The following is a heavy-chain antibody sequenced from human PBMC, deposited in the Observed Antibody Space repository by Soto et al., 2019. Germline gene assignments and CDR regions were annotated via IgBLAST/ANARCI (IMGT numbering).Heavy chain of an antibody. CDR3: ARDPYYDLLTGYYYGMDV. Sequence: QVQLVESGGDLVKPGGSLRLSCAASGFTFSDYYMSWIRQAPGKGLEWVSYISSSSSYTNYADSVKGRFTVSRDNAKNSLYLQMNSLRAEDTAVYFCARDPYYDLLTGYYYGMDVWGQGTTVTVSS. D-gene: IGHD3-9*01. J-gene: IGHJ6*02. V-gene: IGHV3-11*05. CDR2: ISSSSSYT. CDR1: GFTFSDYY.